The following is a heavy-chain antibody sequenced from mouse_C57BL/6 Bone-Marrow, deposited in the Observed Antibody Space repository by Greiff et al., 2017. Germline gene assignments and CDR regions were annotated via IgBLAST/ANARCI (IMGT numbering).Heavy chain of an antibody. V-gene: IGHV1-72*01. CDR2: IDPNSGGT. D-gene: IGHD1-1*01. CDR1: GYTFTSYW. J-gene: IGHJ1*03. Sequence: QVQLQQPGAELVKPGASVKLSCKASGYTFTSYWMHWVKQRPGRGLEWSGRIDPNSGGTKYNEKFKSKATLTVDKPSSTAYMQLSSLTSEDSAVYYCARWGYYGSSYDWYFDVWGTGTTVTVSS. CDR3: ARWGYYGSSYDWYFDV.